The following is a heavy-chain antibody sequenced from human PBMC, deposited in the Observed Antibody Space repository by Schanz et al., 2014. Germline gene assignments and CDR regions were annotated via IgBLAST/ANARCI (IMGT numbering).Heavy chain of an antibody. D-gene: IGHD5-12*01. V-gene: IGHV3-53*01. CDR3: ARDEGRDGYNLAFDV. J-gene: IGHJ3*01. CDR2: IYSGGST. Sequence: EVQLVESEGGLIQPGGSLRLSCAASGFTVSSNYMSWVRQAPGKGLEWVAVIYSGGSTFYTDSVKGRFIISRDSSKNTLFLQMNSLRADDTAVYFCARDEGRDGYNLAFDVWGQGTLVTVSS. CDR1: GFTVSSNY.